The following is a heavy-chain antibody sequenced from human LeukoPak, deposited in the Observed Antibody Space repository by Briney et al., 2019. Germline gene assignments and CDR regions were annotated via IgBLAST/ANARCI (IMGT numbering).Heavy chain of an antibody. V-gene: IGHV3-30*03. CDR2: ISNDVRDK. J-gene: IGHJ5*01. CDR1: GFTFTNYP. CDR3: ARDGVIKSASYWFDS. Sequence: PGGSLRLSCAASGFTFTNYPLQCVRQAPGKGLQWVAVISNDVRDKHYADSVQGRFTISRDNSINTLYLQMSGLRVQDTAMYYCARDGVIKSASYWFDSWGQGTLVTVSS. D-gene: IGHD2-8*01.